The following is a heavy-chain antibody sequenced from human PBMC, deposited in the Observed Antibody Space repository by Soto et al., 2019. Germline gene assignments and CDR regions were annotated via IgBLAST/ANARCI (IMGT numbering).Heavy chain of an antibody. Sequence: EVQLLESGGGLVQPGGSLRLSCAAAGFTFSIYAMSWVRQAPGKRLEWVSAISGSGGSTYYADSVKGRFTISRDNSKNTLYLQMNSLRADDTAVYYCAKATRGGAATLIRDYWGQGTQVSVSS. J-gene: IGHJ4*02. D-gene: IGHD6-13*01. CDR3: AKATRGGAATLIRDY. V-gene: IGHV3-23*01. CDR1: GFTFSIYA. CDR2: ISGSGGST.